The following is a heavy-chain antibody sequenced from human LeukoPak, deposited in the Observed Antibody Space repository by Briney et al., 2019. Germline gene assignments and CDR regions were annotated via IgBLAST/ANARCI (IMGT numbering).Heavy chain of an antibody. J-gene: IGHJ4*02. CDR3: ARVKPRVGVTSYKPPDC. D-gene: IGHD1-26*01. CDR1: GYIFTTYH. CDR2: INTYNGNT. V-gene: IGHV1-18*01. Sequence: ASVKVSCKASGYIFTTYHITWVRQAPGRGLEWMGWINTYNGNTDYAENLQGRVTMTTDTSTSTAYMGLRRLRSDDTAIYYCARVKPRVGVTSYKPPDCWGQGTLVTVSS.